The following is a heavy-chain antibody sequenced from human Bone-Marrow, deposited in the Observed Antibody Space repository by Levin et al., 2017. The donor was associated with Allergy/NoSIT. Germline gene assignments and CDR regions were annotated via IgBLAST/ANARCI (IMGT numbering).Heavy chain of an antibody. CDR3: ARDRLPSTYRGMDG. D-gene: IGHD4-11*01. V-gene: IGHV3-11*01. CDR2: ISGSGSTI. J-gene: IGHJ6*02. Sequence: GESLKISCAASGFTFSDSYMSWIRQAPGKGLEWVSYISGSGSTIYYADSVKGRFTISRDNAKNSLYLQMNSLRAEDTAVYYCARDRLPSTYRGMDGWGQGTTVTVSS. CDR1: GFTFSDSY.